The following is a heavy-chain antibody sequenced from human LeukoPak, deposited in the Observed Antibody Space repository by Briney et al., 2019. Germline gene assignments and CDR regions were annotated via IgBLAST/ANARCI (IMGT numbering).Heavy chain of an antibody. CDR3: ARDEGVVVAASPFDY. Sequence: GASVKVSCKASGYTFTSYGISWVRQAPGQGLEWMGWISAYNGNTNYAQKLQGRVTMTTDTSTSTAYMELRSLRSDDTAVYYCARDEGVVVAASPFDYWGQGTLVTVSS. J-gene: IGHJ4*02. V-gene: IGHV1-18*01. D-gene: IGHD2-15*01. CDR1: GYTFTSYG. CDR2: ISAYNGNT.